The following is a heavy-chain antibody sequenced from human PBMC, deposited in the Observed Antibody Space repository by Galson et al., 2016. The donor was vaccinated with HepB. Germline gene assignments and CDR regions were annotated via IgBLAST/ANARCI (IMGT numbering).Heavy chain of an antibody. J-gene: IGHJ6*02. V-gene: IGHV1-69*13. CDR3: ARRRFGVVQPPYPRQYSYYGMDV. D-gene: IGHD3-3*01. CDR2: IIPIFGTT. Sequence: SVKVSCKASGGTFSSYDINWVRQAPGQGLEWMGGIIPIFGTTNYAQKFQGRVQITADESTSTVYMALSSLRSEDTAVYYWARRRFGVVQPPYPRQYSYYGMDVWGQGTTVTVSS. CDR1: GGTFSSYD.